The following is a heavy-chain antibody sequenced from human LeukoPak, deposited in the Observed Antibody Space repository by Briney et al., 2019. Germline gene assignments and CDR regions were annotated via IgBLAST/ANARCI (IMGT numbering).Heavy chain of an antibody. D-gene: IGHD2-8*02. J-gene: IGHJ4*02. Sequence: TSETLSLTCTVSGGSISSYYWSWIRQPPGKGLEWIGYIYYSGSTNYNPSLKSRVTISVDTSKNQFSLKLSSVTAADTAVYYCARALRLVGIDGYFDYWGQGTLVTVSS. CDR3: ARALRLVGIDGYFDY. V-gene: IGHV4-59*01. CDR1: GGSISSYY. CDR2: IYYSGST.